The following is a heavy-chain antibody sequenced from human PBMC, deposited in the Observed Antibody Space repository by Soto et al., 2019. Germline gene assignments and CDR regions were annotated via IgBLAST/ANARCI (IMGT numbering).Heavy chain of an antibody. CDR1: GGSLSGYY. Sequence: SETLPLTCTVSGGSLSGYYWSWIRQPPGKGLEWIGDFYSSGSPHHNPSLKNRVSISEDRSKNEFSLKLSSVTAADTAIYYCAREFYYDSSGIRFDSWGQGTLVTVS. CDR3: AREFYYDSSGIRFDS. CDR2: FYSSGSP. J-gene: IGHJ4*02. D-gene: IGHD3-22*01. V-gene: IGHV4-59*01.